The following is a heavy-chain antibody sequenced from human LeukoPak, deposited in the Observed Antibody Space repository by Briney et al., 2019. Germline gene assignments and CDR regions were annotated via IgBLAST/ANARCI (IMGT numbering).Heavy chain of an antibody. D-gene: IGHD2-15*01. Sequence: GGSLRLSCAASGFTFSSHWMHWVRQAPGKGLVWVSRINGDGSNTTYADSVKGRFTISRDNAKNTLYLQMNSLRAEDTALYHCVRSKRSYSTDAVDIWGQGTMVPVSS. CDR1: GFTFSSHW. V-gene: IGHV3-74*03. J-gene: IGHJ3*02. CDR3: VRSKRSYSTDAVDI. CDR2: INGDGSNT.